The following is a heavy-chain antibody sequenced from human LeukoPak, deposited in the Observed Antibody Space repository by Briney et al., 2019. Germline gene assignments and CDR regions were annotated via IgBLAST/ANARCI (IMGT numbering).Heavy chain of an antibody. CDR2: LYSSGST. V-gene: IGHV4-39*07. Sequence: SETLSLTCSVPGGSISGSAYYWAWIRQSPDKGLDWIGSLYSSGSTYYNPSLKNRLTISLYTSKNQFSLILTSVTAADAAVYYCARSATVTTGYFDYWGLGILVTVSS. J-gene: IGHJ4*01. CDR3: ARSATVTTGYFDY. D-gene: IGHD4-17*01. CDR1: GGSISGSAYY.